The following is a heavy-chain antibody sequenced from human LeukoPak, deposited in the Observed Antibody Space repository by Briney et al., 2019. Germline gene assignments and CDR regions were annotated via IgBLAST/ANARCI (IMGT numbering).Heavy chain of an antibody. J-gene: IGHJ4*02. CDR3: AREGSAAGLPDY. CDR1: GGSISTDY. V-gene: IGHV4-59*01. D-gene: IGHD6-13*01. Sequence: PSETLSLTCTVSGGSISTDYWSWIRQPPGKGLEWIGYISYSGTTNYNPSLKSRVTTSVDTSKSQSSLKLSSVTAADTAVYYCAREGSAAGLPDYWGQGTLVTVSS. CDR2: ISYSGTT.